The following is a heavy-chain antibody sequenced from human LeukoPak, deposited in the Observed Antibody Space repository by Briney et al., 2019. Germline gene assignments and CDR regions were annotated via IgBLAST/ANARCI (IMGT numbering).Heavy chain of an antibody. CDR2: IYYSGSA. V-gene: IGHV4-59*01. J-gene: IGHJ5*02. D-gene: IGHD6-13*01. Sequence: SETLSLTCTVSGGSISNYYWRWIRQPPGKGLEWIGYIYYSGSANYNPSLKSRVTLSVDTSKNQFSLKLSSVTAADTAVYYCARGSIAAAEGSHWFDPWGQGTLITVSS. CDR3: ARGSIAAAEGSHWFDP. CDR1: GGSISNYY.